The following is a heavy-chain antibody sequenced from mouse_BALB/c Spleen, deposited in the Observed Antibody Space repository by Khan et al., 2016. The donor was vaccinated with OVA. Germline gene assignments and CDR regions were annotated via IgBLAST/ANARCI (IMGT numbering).Heavy chain of an antibody. CDR1: GYAFSNYL. CDR3: SRSGYDYFAY. V-gene: IGHV1-80*01. D-gene: IGHD2-14*01. CDR2: IYPGDGNT. J-gene: IGHJ3*01. Sequence: QVMLQQSGAELVRPGSSVKISCKASGYAFSNYLMNWVKQGPGQGLQWIGQIYPGDGNTNYNGKFKYKSTLTADNSSTTAYLQLNSLTHEVSAVYSCSRSGYDYFAYWGQGTMVTVSA.